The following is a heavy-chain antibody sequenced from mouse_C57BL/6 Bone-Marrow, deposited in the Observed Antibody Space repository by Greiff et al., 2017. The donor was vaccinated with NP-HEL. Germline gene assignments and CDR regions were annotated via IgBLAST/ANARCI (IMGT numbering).Heavy chain of an antibody. J-gene: IGHJ1*03. Sequence: QVQLQQPGTELVKPGASVKLSCKASGYTFTSYWMHWVKQRPGQGLEWIGNINPSNGGTNYNEKFKSKATLTVDKSSSTAYMQLSSLTSEDSAVYYCARSDYGSSYVFWYFDVWGKGTTVTVSS. CDR3: ARSDYGSSYVFWYFDV. CDR1: GYTFTSYW. CDR2: INPSNGGT. D-gene: IGHD1-1*01. V-gene: IGHV1-53*01.